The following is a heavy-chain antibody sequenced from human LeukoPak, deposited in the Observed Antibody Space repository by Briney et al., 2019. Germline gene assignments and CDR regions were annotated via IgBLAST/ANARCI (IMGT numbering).Heavy chain of an antibody. CDR3: AGTRGSTIDAFDI. Sequence: SGGSLRLSCAASGFTLSSYAMSWVRQAPGKGLEWVSGISGSGGSTYYADSVKGRFTISRDNSKNTLYLQMNSLRAEDTAVYYCAGTRGSTIDAFDIWGQGTMVTVSS. D-gene: IGHD5/OR15-5a*01. J-gene: IGHJ3*02. V-gene: IGHV3-23*01. CDR1: GFTLSSYA. CDR2: ISGSGGST.